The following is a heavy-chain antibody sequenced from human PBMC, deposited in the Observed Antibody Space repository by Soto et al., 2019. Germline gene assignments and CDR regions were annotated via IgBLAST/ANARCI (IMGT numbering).Heavy chain of an antibody. V-gene: IGHV4-31*03. D-gene: IGHD2-21*02. CDR1: GGSISSGGFY. Sequence: PSETLSLTCTVSGGSISSGGFYWSWIRQDPGKGLECIAFIHSSGSAHYNPSLKSRVTISVDTSKNQFSLKLSSVTAADTAVYYCASSFSFCGNDCYPIWGRGTPVTVSS. CDR2: IHSSGSA. J-gene: IGHJ4*02. CDR3: ASSFSFCGNDCYPI.